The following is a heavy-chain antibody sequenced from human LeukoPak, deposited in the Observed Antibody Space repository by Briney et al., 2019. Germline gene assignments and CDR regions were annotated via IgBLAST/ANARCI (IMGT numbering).Heavy chain of an antibody. CDR2: IYHSGTT. CDR3: ARNIVGPRQVDY. D-gene: IGHD1-26*01. J-gene: IGHJ4*02. Sequence: SETLSLTCTVSGVSISSYYWSWIRQPPGKGLEWIGYIYHSGTTNYNPSLKSRVTISVDTSKSQFSLKLSSVTAADTAICYCARNIVGPRQVDYWGQGTLVTVSS. CDR1: GVSISSYY. V-gene: IGHV4-59*01.